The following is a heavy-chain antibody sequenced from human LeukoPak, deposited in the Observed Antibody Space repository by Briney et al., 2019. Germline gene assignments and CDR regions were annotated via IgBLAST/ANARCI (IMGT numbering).Heavy chain of an antibody. CDR1: GFTFSSYS. V-gene: IGHV3-21*01. D-gene: IGHD1-7*01. CDR2: ISSSSSYI. CDR3: ARAHNWKYGTFDY. J-gene: IGHJ4*02. Sequence: GGSLRLSCAASGFTFSSYSMSWVRQAPGKGLEWVSCISSSSSYIYYADSVKGRFTISRDNAKNSLYLQMNSLRVEDTAVYYCARAHNWKYGTFDYWGQGTLVTVSS.